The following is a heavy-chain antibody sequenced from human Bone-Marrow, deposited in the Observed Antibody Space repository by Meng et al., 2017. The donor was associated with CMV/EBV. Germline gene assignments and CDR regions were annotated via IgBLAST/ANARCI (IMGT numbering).Heavy chain of an antibody. V-gene: IGHV1-46*01. Sequence: ASVKVSCKASGYTFTSYYMHWVRQAPGQGLEWMGIINPSGGSTSYAQKFQGRVTITTDESTSTAYMELSSLRSEDTAVYYCARSSGPTAWFDPWGQGTLVTVSS. J-gene: IGHJ5*02. D-gene: IGHD3-22*01. CDR3: ARSSGPTAWFDP. CDR2: INPSGGST. CDR1: GYTFTSYY.